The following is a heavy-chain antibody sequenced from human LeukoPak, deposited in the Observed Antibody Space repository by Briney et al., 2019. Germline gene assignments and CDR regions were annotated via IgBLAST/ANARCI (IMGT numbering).Heavy chain of an antibody. CDR1: GGSFSGYY. CDR2: INHSGST. Sequence: PSETLSLTCAVYGGSFSGYYWSWIRQPPGKGLEWIGEINHSGSTNYNPSLKSRVTISVDTSKNQFSLKLSSVTAADTAVYYCARGSPIFRYCSSTSCYRARDGRWFDPWGQGTLVTVSS. D-gene: IGHD2-2*02. J-gene: IGHJ5*02. V-gene: IGHV4-34*01. CDR3: ARGSPIFRYCSSTSCYRARDGRWFDP.